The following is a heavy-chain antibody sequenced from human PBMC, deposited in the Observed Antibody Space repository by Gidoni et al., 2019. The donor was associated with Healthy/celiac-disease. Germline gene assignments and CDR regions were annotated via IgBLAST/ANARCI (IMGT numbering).Heavy chain of an antibody. V-gene: IGHV3-33*01. D-gene: IGHD6-6*01. Sequence: HVQLVESGGVLVQPGRSLRLYCAASGFPFSSYGMHWVRQAPGKGLEWVAVIWYDGSNKYYADSVKGRFTISRDNSKNTLYLQMNSLRDEDTAVYYCAREEYSSSADAFDIWGQGTMVTVSS. CDR3: AREEYSSSADAFDI. CDR2: IWYDGSNK. CDR1: GFPFSSYG. J-gene: IGHJ3*02.